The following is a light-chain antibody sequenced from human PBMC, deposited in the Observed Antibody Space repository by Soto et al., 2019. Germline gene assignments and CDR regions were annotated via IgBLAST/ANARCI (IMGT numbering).Light chain of an antibody. V-gene: IGLV1-40*01. Sequence: QSALTQPPSVSGAPGQRVIISCTGTSSNIGADSHVPWYQQLPGAAPKLLISATDNRASGVPDRFSGSKSGASASLSLTGLEAEDEADYYCQTFDNTLRGSVFGGGTKLTVL. CDR2: ATD. CDR1: SSNIGADSH. J-gene: IGLJ2*01. CDR3: QTFDNTLRGSV.